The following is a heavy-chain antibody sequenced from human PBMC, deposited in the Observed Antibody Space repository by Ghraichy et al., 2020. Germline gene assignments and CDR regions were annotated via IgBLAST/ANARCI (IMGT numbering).Heavy chain of an antibody. Sequence: SKTLSLTCDVSGATLSDYYFTWIRQPPGKGLEWIGEIDHRGGTDYNPSLQSRVSISVDTSQNQLSLKLRSVTAADTSVYYCASITRAGAFDFWGHGSLVTVSS. J-gene: IGHJ5*01. D-gene: IGHD4/OR15-4a*01. V-gene: IGHV4-34*08. CDR3: ASITRAGAFDF. CDR2: IDHRGGT. CDR1: GATLSDYY.